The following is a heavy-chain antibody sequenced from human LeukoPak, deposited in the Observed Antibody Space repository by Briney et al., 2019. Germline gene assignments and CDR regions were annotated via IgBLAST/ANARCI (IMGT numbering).Heavy chain of an antibody. CDR2: MNPNSGNT. CDR3: ARGLEYCSSTSCSLFDY. Sequence: GASVKVSCKASGYTFTSYDINWVRQATGQGLEWMGWMNPNSGNTGYAQKFQGRVTITRNTSISTAYMELSSLRSEDTAVYYCARGLEYCSSTSCSLFDYWGQGTLFTVSS. J-gene: IGHJ4*02. V-gene: IGHV1-8*03. CDR1: GYTFTSYD. D-gene: IGHD2-2*01.